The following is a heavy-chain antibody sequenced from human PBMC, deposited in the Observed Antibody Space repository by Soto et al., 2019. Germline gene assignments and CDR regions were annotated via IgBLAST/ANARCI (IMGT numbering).Heavy chain of an antibody. Sequence: GRSLRLSCAASGFTFSSYAMSWVRQAPGKGLEWASAISGSGGSTYYADSVKGRFTISRDNSKDTLYLQMNSLRAEDTAVYYCAKETFTVTTRGAFDIWGQGTMVTVSS. CDR3: AKETFTVTTRGAFDI. J-gene: IGHJ3*02. D-gene: IGHD4-17*01. CDR2: ISGSGGST. V-gene: IGHV3-23*01. CDR1: GFTFSSYA.